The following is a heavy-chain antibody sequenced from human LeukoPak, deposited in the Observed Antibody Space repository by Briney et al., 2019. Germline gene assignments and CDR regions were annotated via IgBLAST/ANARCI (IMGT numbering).Heavy chain of an antibody. J-gene: IGHJ6*04. CDR1: GGSISSGDYY. D-gene: IGHD2-2*01. Sequence: PSQTLSLTCTVSGGSISSGDYYWSWIRQPPGKGLEWIGYIYYSGSTYYNPSLKSRVTISVDTSKNQFSLKLSSVTAADTAVYYCATSGSSWGSLMDVWGKGTTVTVSS. CDR3: ATSGSSWGSLMDV. V-gene: IGHV4-30-4*08. CDR2: IYYSGST.